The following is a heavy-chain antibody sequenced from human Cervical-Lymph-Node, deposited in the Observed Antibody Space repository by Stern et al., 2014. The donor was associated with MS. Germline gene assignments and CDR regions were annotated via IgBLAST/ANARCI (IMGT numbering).Heavy chain of an antibody. J-gene: IGHJ4*02. CDR3: ARFSGSGWSDFDY. CDR2: INHSGST. CDR1: GGSFSGYY. D-gene: IGHD6-19*01. V-gene: IGHV4-34*01. Sequence: QVQLQQWGAGLLKPSETLSLTCAVYGGSFSGYYWSWIRQPPGKGLEWIGEINHSGSTNYNPAPKIRATISVDTSKTQFSPKLSSVTAADTAVYYCARFSGSGWSDFDYWGQGTLVTVSS.